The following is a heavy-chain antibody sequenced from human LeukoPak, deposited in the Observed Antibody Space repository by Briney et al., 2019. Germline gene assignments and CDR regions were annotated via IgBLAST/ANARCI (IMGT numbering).Heavy chain of an antibody. CDR2: IRSHGDST. CDR1: GFTFGTYA. D-gene: IGHD6-19*01. CDR3: ARRNGWSIDY. Sequence: PGGTLRLSCAASGFTFGTYALHWVRQATGKGLEYVSGIRSHGDSTYYGNSVKGRFTISRDNSKNTLYLQMASLRAKNMAVYYCARRNGWSIDYWGQGTLVTVSS. J-gene: IGHJ4*02. V-gene: IGHV3-64*01.